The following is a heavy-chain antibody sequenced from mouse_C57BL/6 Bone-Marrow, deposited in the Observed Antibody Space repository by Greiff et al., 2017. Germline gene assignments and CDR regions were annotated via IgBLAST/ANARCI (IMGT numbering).Heavy chain of an antibody. D-gene: IGHD4-1*01. CDR2: IYPGSGST. Sequence: RPGQGLEWIGDIYPGSGSTNYNEKFKSKATLTVDTSSSTAYMQLSSRTSEDSAVYHCAKLGRYGYFDVWGTGTTVTVSS. V-gene: IGHV1-55*01. CDR3: AKLGRYGYFDV. J-gene: IGHJ1*03.